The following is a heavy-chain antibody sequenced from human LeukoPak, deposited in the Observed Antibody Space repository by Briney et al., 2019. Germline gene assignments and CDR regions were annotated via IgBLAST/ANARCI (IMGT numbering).Heavy chain of an antibody. CDR1: GFSFSSYA. CDR3: ADLGTKYYYDRSTY. V-gene: IGHV3-23*01. CDR2: ISSSGGSP. Sequence: PGGSLRLSCAASGFSFSSYAMSWVRQAPGKGLEWVSGISSSGGSPYYADSVQGRFTISRDNSKNTLFLQMTGLRAEDTAVYYCADLGTKYYYDRSTYWGQGTLVAVSS. J-gene: IGHJ4*02. D-gene: IGHD3-22*01.